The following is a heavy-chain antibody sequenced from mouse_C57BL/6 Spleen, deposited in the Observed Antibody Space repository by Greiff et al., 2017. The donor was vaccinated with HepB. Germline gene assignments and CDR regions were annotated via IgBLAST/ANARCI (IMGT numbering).Heavy chain of an antibody. Sequence: EVKLMESGGGLVQPGGSLKLSCAASGFTFSDYYMYWVRQTPEKRLEWVAYISNGGGSTYYPDTVKGRFTISRDNAKNTLYLQMSRLKSEDTAMYYCARRAQGRDYFDYWGQGTTLTVSS. CDR2: ISNGGGST. CDR1: GFTFSDYY. CDR3: ARRAQGRDYFDY. V-gene: IGHV5-12*01. J-gene: IGHJ2*01. D-gene: IGHD3-2*02.